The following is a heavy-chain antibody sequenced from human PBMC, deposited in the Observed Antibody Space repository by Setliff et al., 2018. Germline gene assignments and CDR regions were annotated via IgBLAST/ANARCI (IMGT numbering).Heavy chain of an antibody. Sequence: SGPTLVNPTQTLTLTCTFSGFSLSTSGVGVGWIRQPPGKALEWLALIYWDDDKRYSPSLKSRLTITKDTSKNQVARTMTNMDPVDTATYYGSRIRGYAHLDYWGQGTLVTVSS. J-gene: IGHJ4*02. D-gene: IGHD5-12*01. CDR2: IYWDDDK. V-gene: IGHV2-5*02. CDR3: SRIRGYAHLDY. CDR1: GFSLSTSGVG.